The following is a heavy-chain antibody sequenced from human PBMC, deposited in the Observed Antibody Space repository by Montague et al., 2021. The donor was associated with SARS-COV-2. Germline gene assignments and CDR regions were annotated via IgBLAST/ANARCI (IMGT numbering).Heavy chain of an antibody. J-gene: IGHJ6*02. V-gene: IGHV3-48*03. D-gene: IGHD5-12*01. CDR1: RFTFSSYE. Sequence: PLRLSCAASRFTFSSYEMNWVRQAPGKGLEWVSYLTSSGTTIYYADSVKGRFTISRDNAKNSLYLQMNSLRAEDTAVYYCARGGGGYDYFFNYYGMDVWGQGTTVTVSS. CDR2: LTSSGTTI. CDR3: ARGGGGYDYFFNYYGMDV.